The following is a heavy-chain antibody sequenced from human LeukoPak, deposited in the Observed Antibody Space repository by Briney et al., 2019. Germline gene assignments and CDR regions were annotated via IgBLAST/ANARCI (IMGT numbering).Heavy chain of an antibody. CDR3: ARHQSSGWHLFDY. CDR2: VYYSGST. CDR1: GGSISAYY. Sequence: SETLSLTCTGAGGSISAYYWSWLRQPPGKGLEWIGYVYYSGSTNYNPSLKSRVTISIDTSKNQFSLKLSSVTAADTAVYYCARHQSSGWHLFDYWGQGTLVTVSS. D-gene: IGHD6-19*01. V-gene: IGHV4-59*08. J-gene: IGHJ4*02.